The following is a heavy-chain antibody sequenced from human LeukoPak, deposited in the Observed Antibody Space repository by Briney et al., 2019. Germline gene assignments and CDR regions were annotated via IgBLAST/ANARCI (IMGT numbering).Heavy chain of an antibody. CDR3: ARGGYSYGYDDDFDY. V-gene: IGHV4-59*01. D-gene: IGHD5-18*01. J-gene: IGHJ4*02. CDR2: IYYSGST. Sequence: PSETLSLTCTVSGGSISSYYWSWIRQPPGKGLEWIGYIYYSGSTNYNPSLKSRVTISVDTSKNKSSLKLSSVTAADTAVYYCARGGYSYGYDDDFDYWGQGTLVTVSS. CDR1: GGSISSYY.